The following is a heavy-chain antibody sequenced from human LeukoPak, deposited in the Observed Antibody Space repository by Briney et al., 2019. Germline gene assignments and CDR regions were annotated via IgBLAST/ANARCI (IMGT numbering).Heavy chain of an antibody. V-gene: IGHV1-2*02. CDR2: INPNSGGT. Sequence: GASVKVSCKASGYTFTGYYMHWVRQAPGQGLEWMGWINPNSGGTNYAQKFQGRVTMTRDTSISTAYMELSRLRSDDTAVYYCARDIVATRGHFDYWGQGTLVTVSS. CDR3: ARDIVATRGHFDY. D-gene: IGHD5-12*01. J-gene: IGHJ4*02. CDR1: GYTFTGYY.